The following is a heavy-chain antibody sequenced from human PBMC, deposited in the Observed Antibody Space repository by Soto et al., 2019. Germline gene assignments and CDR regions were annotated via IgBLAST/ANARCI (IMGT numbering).Heavy chain of an antibody. J-gene: IGHJ6*02. CDR3: ARAAPGMAV. V-gene: IGHV3-30-3*01. CDR1: GFTLSDFA. CDR2: ISNDGGNE. Sequence: QVQLVESGGGVVQPGRSLRLSCAAAGFTLSDFAMHWVRQAPGKGLEWVALISNDGGNEHYGDSVKGRFTISRDNSKHMLYLQVTSLRVEDTAVYYCARAAPGMAVWGQGTTVTVSS.